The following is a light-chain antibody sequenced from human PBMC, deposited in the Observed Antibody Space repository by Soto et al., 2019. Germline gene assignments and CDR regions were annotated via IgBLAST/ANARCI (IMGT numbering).Light chain of an antibody. J-gene: IGKJ1*01. CDR3: QQYGSIPRT. Sequence: DIVLTQSPGTLSLSPGERAALSCRASQSVRSDYVAWYQQKPGQAPRLLVFGAHSRASGIPDRFSGSGSGTDFSLTISRLEPEDFAVYYCQQYGSIPRTFGQGTKVEIK. CDR1: QSVRSDY. CDR2: GAH. V-gene: IGKV3-20*01.